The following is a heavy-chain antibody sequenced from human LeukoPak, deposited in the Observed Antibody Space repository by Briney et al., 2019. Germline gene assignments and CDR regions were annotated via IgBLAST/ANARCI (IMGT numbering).Heavy chain of an antibody. J-gene: IGHJ4*02. CDR3: AREISGGSYCDH. Sequence: GGSLRLSCAASGFTFSSYWMRWVRQAPGKGLVWVSRINSDETTTSYADSVKGRFSISRDNAKNTLYLQMNSLRDEDTAVYYCAREISGGSYCDHWGQGSLVTVSS. V-gene: IGHV3-74*01. CDR2: INSDETTT. D-gene: IGHD1-26*01. CDR1: GFTFSSYW.